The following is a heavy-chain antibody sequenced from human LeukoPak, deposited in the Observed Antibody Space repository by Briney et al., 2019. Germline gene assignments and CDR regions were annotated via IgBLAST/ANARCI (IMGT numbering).Heavy chain of an antibody. D-gene: IGHD3-10*01. Sequence: GGSLRLSCAVSGFTSSSYAFHWVRQAPGKGLEWVAVISYDGRSEHYADSVKGRFTISRDNSKNTLYLQMNSLRTEDTAVYYCARVYGSGSSDYFDYWGQGTLVTVSS. CDR3: ARVYGSGSSDYFDY. J-gene: IGHJ4*02. CDR2: ISYDGRSE. CDR1: GFTSSSYA. V-gene: IGHV3-30*04.